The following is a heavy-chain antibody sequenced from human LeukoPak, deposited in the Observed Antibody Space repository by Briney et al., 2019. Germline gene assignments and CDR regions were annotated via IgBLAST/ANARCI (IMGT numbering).Heavy chain of an antibody. D-gene: IGHD6-19*01. CDR3: ARDLLSSGWYGY. J-gene: IGHJ4*02. Sequence: GASVKVSCKASGYTFTSYAMHWVRQAPGQRLEWMGWISAYNGNTNYAQKLQGRVTMTTDTSTSTAYMELRSLRSDDTAVYYCARDLLSSGWYGYWGQGTLVTVSS. CDR2: ISAYNGNT. V-gene: IGHV1-18*01. CDR1: GYTFTSYA.